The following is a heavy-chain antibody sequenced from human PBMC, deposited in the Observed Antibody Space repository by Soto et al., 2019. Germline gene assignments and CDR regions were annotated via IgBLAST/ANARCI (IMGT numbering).Heavy chain of an antibody. CDR1: GFTFDDYA. V-gene: IGHV3-9*01. D-gene: IGHD5-18*01. CDR3: AKAGYSYGYGAFDI. J-gene: IGHJ3*02. Sequence: GGSLRLSCAASGFTFDDYAMHWVRQAPGKGLEWVSGISWNSGSIGYADSVKGRFTISRDNAKNSLYLQMNSLRAEDTALYYCAKAGYSYGYGAFDIWGQGTMVTVSS. CDR2: ISWNSGSI.